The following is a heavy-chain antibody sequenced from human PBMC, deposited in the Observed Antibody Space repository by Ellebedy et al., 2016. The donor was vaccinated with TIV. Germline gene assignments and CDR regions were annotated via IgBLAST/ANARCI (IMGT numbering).Heavy chain of an antibody. J-gene: IGHJ4*02. CDR3: AGTRGYGYVY. CDR1: GFTFSSYA. D-gene: IGHD5-18*01. V-gene: IGHV4-34*08. Sequence: ESLKISCAASGFTFSSYAMSWVRQSPEKGLEWLGEIRHSGSGNYNPSLESRLTISVDKSSNQFSLKLSYVTAADTAVYYCAGTRGYGYVYWGLGTLVTVSS. CDR2: IRHSGSG.